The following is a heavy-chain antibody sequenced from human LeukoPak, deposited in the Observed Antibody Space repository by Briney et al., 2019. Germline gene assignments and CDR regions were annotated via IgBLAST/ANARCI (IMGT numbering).Heavy chain of an antibody. CDR3: AREPFWSGYYSNLHFDY. CDR2: ISGSSGTL. D-gene: IGHD3-3*01. J-gene: IGHJ4*02. V-gene: IGHV3-48*04. CDR1: RFTYSRYS. Sequence: GGSLRLSGVASRFTYSRYSMNWVRQAPGKGLEWVSYISGSSGTLYYADSVKGRFTISRDNAKNSLYLQMNSLRAEDTAVYYCAREPFWSGYYSNLHFDYWGQGTLVTVSS.